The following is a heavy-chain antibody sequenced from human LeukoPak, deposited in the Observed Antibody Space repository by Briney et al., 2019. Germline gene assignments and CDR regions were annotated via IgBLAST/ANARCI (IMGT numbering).Heavy chain of an antibody. J-gene: IGHJ4*02. CDR3: ARDPAMDVGGDY. Sequence: ASVKVSCKASGYTFTGYYMHWVRQAPGQGLEWMGWINPNSGGTNYAQKFQGRVTMTRDTSISTAYMELSRLRSDDTAVYYCARDPAMDVGGDYWGQGTLVTVSS. V-gene: IGHV1-2*02. CDR2: INPNSGGT. CDR1: GYTFTGYY. D-gene: IGHD5-18*01.